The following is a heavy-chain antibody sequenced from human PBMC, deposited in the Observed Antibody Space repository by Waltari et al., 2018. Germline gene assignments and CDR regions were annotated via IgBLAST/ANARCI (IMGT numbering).Heavy chain of an antibody. Sequence: DEQPVEPGGGLAQPGASLRLSCAAAAFTFSRSWMAWVRRAQRKGLVGVSRINSDRRSTTYAGAVQCGFTISRDNGKNTLYVQMNRLRAEDTAVYYCARVATKKYSSPSPGRPYYYGMDVWGQGTTVTVSS. CDR3: ARVATKKYSSPSPGRPYYYGMDV. CDR1: AFTFSRSW. V-gene: IGHV3-74*01. CDR2: INSDRRST. J-gene: IGHJ6*02. D-gene: IGHD2-2*01.